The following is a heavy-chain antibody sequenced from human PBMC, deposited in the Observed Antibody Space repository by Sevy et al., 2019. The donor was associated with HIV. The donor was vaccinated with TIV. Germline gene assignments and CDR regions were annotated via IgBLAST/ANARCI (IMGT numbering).Heavy chain of an antibody. D-gene: IGHD3-22*01. V-gene: IGHV2-5*01. CDR1: GFSLSTSGVG. CDR2: IYWNDDK. J-gene: IGHJ5*02. CDR3: AQTGGDYDSSGYYYLEDNWFDP. Sequence: SGPTLVKPTQTLTLTCTFSGFSLSTSGVGVGWIRQPPGKALEWLALIYWNDDKRYSPSLKSRLTITKDTSKNQVALTMTNMDPVETATYYCAQTGGDYDSSGYYYLEDNWFDPWGQGTLVTVSS.